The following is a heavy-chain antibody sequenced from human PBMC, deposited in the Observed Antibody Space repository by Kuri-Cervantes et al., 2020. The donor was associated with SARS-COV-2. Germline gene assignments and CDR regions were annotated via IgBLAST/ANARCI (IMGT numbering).Heavy chain of an antibody. CDR3: SKELRDFPIDAFDI. Sequence: GESLKISCAASGFTFSSYAMRWVRQAPGKGLEWVSAISGSGGSTYYADSVKGRFTTSRDNSKNTLYLQMNSLRAEDTAVYYLSKELRDFPIDAFDIWGQGTMVTVSS. CDR1: GFTFSSYA. V-gene: IGHV3-23*01. CDR2: ISGSGGST. J-gene: IGHJ3*02.